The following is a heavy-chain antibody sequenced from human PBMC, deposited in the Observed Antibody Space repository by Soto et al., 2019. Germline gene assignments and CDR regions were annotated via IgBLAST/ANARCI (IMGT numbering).Heavy chain of an antibody. V-gene: IGHV1-69*13. CDR1: GGTFSSYA. CDR2: IIPIFGTA. J-gene: IGHJ6*02. D-gene: IGHD2-2*01. Sequence: ASVKVSCKASGGTFSSYAISWVRQAPGQGLEWMGGIIPIFGTANYAQKFQGRVTITADESTGTAYMERGSLGSEDTAVYYCASGGYPTSPLVVPAAIVEKRRNYYYYGMDVWGQGTTVTVSS. CDR3: ASGGYPTSPLVVPAAIVEKRRNYYYYGMDV.